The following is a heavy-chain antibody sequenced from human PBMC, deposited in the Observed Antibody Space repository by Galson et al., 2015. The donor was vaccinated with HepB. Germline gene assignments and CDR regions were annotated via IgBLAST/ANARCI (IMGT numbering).Heavy chain of an antibody. J-gene: IGHJ4*01. CDR3: ARDLYYDILTGYYHILGY. Sequence: SVKVSCKASGYTFTSYAMNWVRQAPGQGLEWMGWINTNTGNPTYAQGFTGRFVFSLDTSVSTAYLQISSLKAEDTAVYYCARDLYYDILTGYYHILGYWGQGTLVTVSS. D-gene: IGHD3-9*01. V-gene: IGHV7-4-1*02. CDR2: INTNTGNP. CDR1: GYTFTSYA.